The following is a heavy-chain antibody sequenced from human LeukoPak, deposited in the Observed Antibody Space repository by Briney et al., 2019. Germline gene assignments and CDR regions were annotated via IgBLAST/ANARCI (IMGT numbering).Heavy chain of an antibody. D-gene: IGHD5-18*01. CDR2: IKEDGSEI. J-gene: IGHJ4*02. Sequence: GGPLRLSCAASGFTFSTYWMSWVRQAPGKGLEWVANIKEDGSEIYYVASVKARFTISRDNAKNSLYLQMDSLRAEDTAVYYCARDRNGYPHDLWGQGTLVTVSS. CDR3: ARDRNGYPHDL. V-gene: IGHV3-7*01. CDR1: GFTFSTYW.